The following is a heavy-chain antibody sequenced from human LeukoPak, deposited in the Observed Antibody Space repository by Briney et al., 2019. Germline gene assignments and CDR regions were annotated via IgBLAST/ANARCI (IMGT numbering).Heavy chain of an antibody. V-gene: IGHV4-59*11. Sequence: SETLSLTCTVSGGSISSHYWSWIRQPPGKGLEWIGYIYYSGSTYYNPSLKSRVTISVDTSKNQFSLKLSSVTAADTAVYYCARDGVVEGWFDPWGQGTLVTVSS. CDR3: ARDGVVEGWFDP. CDR1: GGSISSHY. J-gene: IGHJ5*02. D-gene: IGHD2-15*01. CDR2: IYYSGST.